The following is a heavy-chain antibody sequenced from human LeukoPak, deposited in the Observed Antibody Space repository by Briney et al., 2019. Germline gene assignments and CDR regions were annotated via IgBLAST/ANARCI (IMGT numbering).Heavy chain of an antibody. Sequence: SETLSLTCTVSGGSISSYYWSWIRQPAGKGLEWIGRIYTSGSTNYNPSLKSRVTVSVDKSKNQFSLKLSSVTAADTAVYYCARDGCSSTSCYDDYYYMDVWGKGTTVTVSS. V-gene: IGHV4-4*07. J-gene: IGHJ6*03. CDR1: GGSISSYY. CDR2: IYTSGST. CDR3: ARDGCSSTSCYDDYYYMDV. D-gene: IGHD2-2*01.